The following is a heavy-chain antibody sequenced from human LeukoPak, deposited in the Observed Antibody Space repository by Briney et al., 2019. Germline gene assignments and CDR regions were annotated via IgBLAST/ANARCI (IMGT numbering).Heavy chain of an antibody. Sequence: SETLSLTCTVSGGSISSNHYYWGWIRQPPGKGLEWIGSIYYSGSTYYNPSLKSRVTISVDTSKNQFSLKLSSVTAADTAVYYCARDQYDSTGYPHDAFDIWGQGTMVTVSS. V-gene: IGHV4-39*07. D-gene: IGHD3-22*01. CDR3: ARDQYDSTGYPHDAFDI. CDR2: IYYSGST. CDR1: GGSISSNHYY. J-gene: IGHJ3*02.